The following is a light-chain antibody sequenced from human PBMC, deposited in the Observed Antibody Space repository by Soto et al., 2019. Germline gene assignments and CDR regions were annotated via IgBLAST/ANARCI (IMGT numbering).Light chain of an antibody. CDR3: QSSDSSLSGGV. J-gene: IGLJ3*02. Sequence: QSVLTQPPSVSGAPGQRVTISCTGSSSNIGAGYDVHWYQQLPGTAPKLLIYGNSNRPSGVPDRFSGSKSGTSASLAITGRQAADEADYYCQSSDSSLSGGVFGGGTKLTVL. CDR1: SSNIGAGYD. V-gene: IGLV1-40*01. CDR2: GNS.